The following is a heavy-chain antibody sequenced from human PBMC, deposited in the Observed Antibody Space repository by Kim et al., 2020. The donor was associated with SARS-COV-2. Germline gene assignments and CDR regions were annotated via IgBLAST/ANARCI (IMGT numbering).Heavy chain of an antibody. D-gene: IGHD3-9*01. V-gene: IGHV1-18*01. CDR2: ISAYNGNT. Sequence: ASVKVSCKASGYTFTSYGISWVRQAPGQGLEWMGWISAYNGNTNYAQKLQGRVTMTTDTSTSTAYMELRSLRSDDTAVYYCARDRRYYDILTGYFDYYYYGMDVWGQGTTVTVSS. CDR1: GYTFTSYG. J-gene: IGHJ6*02. CDR3: ARDRRYYDILTGYFDYYYYGMDV.